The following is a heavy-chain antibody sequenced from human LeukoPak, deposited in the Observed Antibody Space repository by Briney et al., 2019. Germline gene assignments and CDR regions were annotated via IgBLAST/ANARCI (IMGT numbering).Heavy chain of an antibody. CDR3: GRDGVPPCGADCPAFDY. Sequence: GGSLRLSCAASGFTLSSYAMSWVRQAPGKGLEWVSGIGGSGDITYYADSVKGRFTISRDNSKNTLYLQMNGLRAEDTAVYYCGRDGVPPCGADCPAFDYWGQGTLVTVSS. V-gene: IGHV3-23*01. CDR1: GFTLSSYA. D-gene: IGHD2-21*02. J-gene: IGHJ4*02. CDR2: IGGSGDIT.